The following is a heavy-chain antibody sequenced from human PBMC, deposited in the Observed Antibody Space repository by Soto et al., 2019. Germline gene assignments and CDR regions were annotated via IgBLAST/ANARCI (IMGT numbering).Heavy chain of an antibody. CDR2: FSYSENT. CDR1: GGSISSSSYC. D-gene: IGHD3-3*01. V-gene: IGHV4-39*01. Sequence: SETLSLTCTVSGGSISSSSYCWGWIRQPPGKVLEWIGSFSYSENTYYSPSLKSRVTISIDTSKNHFSLKLSAVTAADTAVYYCARHQGSRIFGVVRPHYCDYWGQGTLVTVS. CDR3: ARHQGSRIFGVVRPHYCDY. J-gene: IGHJ4*02.